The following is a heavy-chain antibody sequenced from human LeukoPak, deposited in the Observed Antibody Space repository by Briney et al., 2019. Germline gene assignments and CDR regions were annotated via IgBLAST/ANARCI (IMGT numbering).Heavy chain of an antibody. CDR2: ISGSGGST. J-gene: IGHJ4*02. Sequence: GGSLRLSCAASGFTFSSYAMSWVRQAPGKGLEWVSAISGSGGSTYYADSVKGRFTISRDNSKNTLYLQMNSLRAEDTAVYYCAKVSGETYHSSGWYYFDYWGQGTLVTVSS. D-gene: IGHD3-22*01. V-gene: IGHV3-23*01. CDR1: GFTFSSYA. CDR3: AKVSGETYHSSGWYYFDY.